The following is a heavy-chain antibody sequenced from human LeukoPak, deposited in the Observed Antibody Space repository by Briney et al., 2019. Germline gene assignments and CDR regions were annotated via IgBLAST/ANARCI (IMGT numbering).Heavy chain of an antibody. CDR3: AKFGVGYDSSGFFDY. D-gene: IGHD3-22*01. CDR1: GFTFSDYY. J-gene: IGHJ4*02. CDR2: ISSTGSTI. Sequence: KPGGSLRLSCAASGFTFSDYYMSWIRQAPGKGLEWVSYISSTGSTISYADSVKGRFTISRDNSKNTLYLQMNSLRAEDTAVYYCAKFGVGYDSSGFFDYWGQGTLVTVSS. V-gene: IGHV3-11*01.